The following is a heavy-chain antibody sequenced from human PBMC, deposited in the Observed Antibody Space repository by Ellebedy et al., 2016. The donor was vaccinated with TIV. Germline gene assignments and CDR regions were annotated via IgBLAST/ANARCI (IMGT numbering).Heavy chain of an antibody. CDR3: AAAPEGELPRFDY. D-gene: IGHD1-26*01. CDR1: RFTFTSSA. Sequence: SVKVSXKASRFTFTSSAVQWVRQARGQRLEWIGWIVVGSGNTNYAQKFQERVTITRDMSTSTAYMELSSLRSEDTAVYYCAAAPEGELPRFDYWGQGTLVTVCS. CDR2: IVVGSGNT. V-gene: IGHV1-58*01. J-gene: IGHJ4*02.